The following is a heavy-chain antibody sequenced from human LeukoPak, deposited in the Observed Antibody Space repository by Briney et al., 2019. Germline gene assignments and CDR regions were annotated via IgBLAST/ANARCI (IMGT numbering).Heavy chain of an antibody. V-gene: IGHV4-59*12. J-gene: IGHJ4*02. CDR3: ARVSIAVAEIDY. Sequence: SETLSLTCTVSGGSISSYYWSWIRQPPGKGLEWIGYIYYSGSTNYNPSLKSRVTISVDTSKNQFSLKLSSVTAADTAVYYCARVSIAVAEIDYWGQGTLVTVSS. CDR2: IYYSGST. CDR1: GGSISSYY. D-gene: IGHD6-19*01.